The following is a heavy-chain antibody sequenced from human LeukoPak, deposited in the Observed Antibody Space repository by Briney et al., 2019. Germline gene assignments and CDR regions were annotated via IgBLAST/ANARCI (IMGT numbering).Heavy chain of an antibody. CDR1: GGSISSYY. J-gene: IGHJ4*02. D-gene: IGHD3-10*01. CDR3: ARVPRGAGALDY. CDR2: IYYSGST. Sequence: SETLSLTCTVSGGSISSYYWSWIRQPPGKGLEWIGYIYYSGSTNYNPSLKSRVTVSVDKSKNQFSLKLNSVTAADTAVYYCARVPRGAGALDYWGQGTLVTVSS. V-gene: IGHV4-59*12.